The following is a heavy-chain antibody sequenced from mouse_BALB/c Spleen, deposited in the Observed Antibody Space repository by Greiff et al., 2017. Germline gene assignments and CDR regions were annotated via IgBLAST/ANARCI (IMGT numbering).Heavy chain of an antibody. V-gene: IGHV1-4*01. CDR3: ARWSYGNYAMDY. J-gene: IGHJ4*01. Sequence: LQESGAELARPGASVKMSCKASGYTFTSYTMHWVKQRPGQGLEWIGYINPSSGYTNYNQKFKDKATLTADKSSSTAYMQLSSLTSEDSAVYYCARWSYGNYAMDYWGQGTSVTVSS. D-gene: IGHD2-1*01. CDR2: INPSSGYT. CDR1: GYTFTSYT.